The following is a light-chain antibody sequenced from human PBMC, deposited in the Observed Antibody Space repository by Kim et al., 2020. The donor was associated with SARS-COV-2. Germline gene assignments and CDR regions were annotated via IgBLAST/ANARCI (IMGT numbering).Light chain of an antibody. V-gene: IGLV1-51*01. CDR2: DNN. Sequence: QSVLTQPPSVSAAPGQKVTISCSGSTSNIGDNYVCWYQQLPGTAPKHLIYDNNQRPSGISDRFSGSKSGTAATLRITGLQTGDEGDYYCGTWDGARNDGVFGGGTKVTVL. J-gene: IGLJ3*02. CDR1: TSNIGDNY. CDR3: GTWDGARNDGV.